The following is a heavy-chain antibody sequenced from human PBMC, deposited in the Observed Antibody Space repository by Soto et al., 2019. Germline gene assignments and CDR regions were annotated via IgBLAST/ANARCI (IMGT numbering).Heavy chain of an antibody. D-gene: IGHD6-19*01. CDR2: ISGSGGST. V-gene: IGHV3-23*01. Sequence: VGSLRLSCAASGFTFSSYAMSWVRQAPGKGLEWVSAISGSGGSTYYADSVKGRFTISRDNSKNTLYLQMNSLRAEDTAVYYCAKDGYSSGWYFDYWGQGTLVTVSS. CDR1: GFTFSSYA. J-gene: IGHJ4*02. CDR3: AKDGYSSGWYFDY.